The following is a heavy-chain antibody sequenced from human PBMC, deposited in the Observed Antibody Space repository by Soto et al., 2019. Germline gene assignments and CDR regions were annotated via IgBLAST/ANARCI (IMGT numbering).Heavy chain of an antibody. CDR2: INSDGSSYI. Sequence: GGSLRLSCAASGFTFSSYWMHWVRQAPGKGLVWVSRINSDGSSYIYYADSVKGRFTISRDNAKNSLYLQMNSLRAEDTAVYYCARGANPGPRTGNWFDPWGQGTLVTVSS. J-gene: IGHJ5*02. D-gene: IGHD1-1*01. CDR3: ARGANPGPRTGNWFDP. V-gene: IGHV3-74*01. CDR1: GFTFSSYW.